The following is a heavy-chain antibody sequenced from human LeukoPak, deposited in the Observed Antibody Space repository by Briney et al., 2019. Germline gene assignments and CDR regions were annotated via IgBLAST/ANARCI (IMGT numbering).Heavy chain of an antibody. D-gene: IGHD6-6*01. CDR1: GFTFSSYA. J-gene: IGHJ4*02. V-gene: IGHV3-23*01. CDR2: ISFSGGST. CDR3: AKAPYSSSPYYFDY. Sequence: GGSLRLSCAASGFTFSSYAMSWVRRAPGKGLEWVSTISFSGGSTYYADSVKGRFTISRDNSKNTLYLQMNSLRAEDTAVYYCAKAPYSSSPYYFDYWGQGTLVTVSS.